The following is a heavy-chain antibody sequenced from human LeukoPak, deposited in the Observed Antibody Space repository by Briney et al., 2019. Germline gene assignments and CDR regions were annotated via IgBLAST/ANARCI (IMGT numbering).Heavy chain of an antibody. Sequence: ASVKVSCKASGYTFTSYYMHWVRQAPGQGLEWMGIINPSGGSTSYAQKFQGRVTMTRDTSTSTVYMELSSLRSEDTAVYYCARVRCSSTSCEKAFDIWGQGTMVTVSS. CDR3: ARVRCSSTSCEKAFDI. CDR2: INPSGGST. J-gene: IGHJ3*02. CDR1: GYTFTSYY. V-gene: IGHV1-46*01. D-gene: IGHD2-2*01.